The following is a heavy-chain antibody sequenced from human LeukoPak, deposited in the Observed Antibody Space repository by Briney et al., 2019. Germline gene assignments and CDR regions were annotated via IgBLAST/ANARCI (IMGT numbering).Heavy chain of an antibody. CDR2: INHSGST. V-gene: IGHV4-34*01. Sequence: SETLSLTCAVYGGSFSGYYWSWIRQPPGKGLEWIGEINHSGSTNYNPSLKSRVTISVDTSKNQFSLKLSSVTAADTAVYYCARVRSSSWFDYWGQGTLVTVSS. CDR1: GGSFSGYY. J-gene: IGHJ4*02. D-gene: IGHD6-13*01. CDR3: ARVRSSSWFDY.